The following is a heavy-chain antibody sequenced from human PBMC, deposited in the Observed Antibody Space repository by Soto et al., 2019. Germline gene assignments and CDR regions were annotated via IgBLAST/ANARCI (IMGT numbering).Heavy chain of an antibody. V-gene: IGHV4-31*03. D-gene: IGHD3-22*01. Sequence: SETLSLTCTVSGGSISSGGYYWSWIRQHPGKGLEWIGYIYYSGGTYYNPSLKSRVTISVDTSKNQFSLKLSSVTAADTAVYYGARVTSGYYPLFDVWGQGTLVTVSS. CDR3: ARVTSGYYPLFDV. CDR2: IYYSGGT. CDR1: GGSISSGGYY. J-gene: IGHJ5*02.